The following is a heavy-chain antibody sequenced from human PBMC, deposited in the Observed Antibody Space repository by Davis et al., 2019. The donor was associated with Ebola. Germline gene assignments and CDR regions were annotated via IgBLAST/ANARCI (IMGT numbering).Heavy chain of an antibody. D-gene: IGHD4-17*01. V-gene: IGHV3-23*01. CDR1: GFIFSRYA. J-gene: IGHJ5*02. Sequence: LSLTCAASGFIFSRYAMSWARQAPGKGLEWVSSISVRSITYHADSVKGRFTISRDNSKNTLYLQMNSLRAEDTAVYYCAKVHPPTTVTTGWFDPWGQGTLVTVSS. CDR3: AKVHPPTTVTTGWFDP. CDR2: ISVRSIT.